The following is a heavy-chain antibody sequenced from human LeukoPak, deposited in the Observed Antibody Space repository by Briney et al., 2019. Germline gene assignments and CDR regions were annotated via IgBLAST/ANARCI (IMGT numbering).Heavy chain of an antibody. CDR3: AKDHYDTGGTYGFDP. J-gene: IGHJ5*02. CDR1: GFTFSSYG. CDR2: ISFDGNNK. D-gene: IGHD2-8*02. Sequence: GGSLRLSCAASGFTFSSYGMRWVRQAPGKGLEWVAVISFDGNNKYYADSVKGRFTISRDNSKNRLYLQMNSLRAEDTAVYYCAKDHYDTGGTYGFDPWGQGTLVTVSS. V-gene: IGHV3-30*18.